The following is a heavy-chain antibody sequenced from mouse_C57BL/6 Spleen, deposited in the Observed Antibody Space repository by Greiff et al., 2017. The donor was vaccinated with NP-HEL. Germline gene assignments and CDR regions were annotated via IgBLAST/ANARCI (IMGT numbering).Heavy chain of an antibody. Sequence: QVQLQQPGAELVRPGSSVKLSCKASGYTFTSYWMHWVKQRPIQGLEWIGNIDPSDSETHYNQKFKDKATLTVDKSSSTAYMQLSSLTSEDSAVYYCARFPYYDGYDVPYAMDYWGQGTSVTVSS. J-gene: IGHJ4*01. V-gene: IGHV1-52*01. D-gene: IGHD2-3*01. CDR3: ARFPYYDGYDVPYAMDY. CDR1: GYTFTSYW. CDR2: IDPSDSET.